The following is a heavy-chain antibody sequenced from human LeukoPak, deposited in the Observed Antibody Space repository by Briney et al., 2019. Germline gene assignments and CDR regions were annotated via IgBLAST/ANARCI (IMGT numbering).Heavy chain of an antibody. V-gene: IGHV5-51*01. CDR2: IYPGDSDT. J-gene: IGHJ4*02. CDR1: GYSFTSYW. Sequence: GESLKISCKGSGYSFTSYWIGWVRQMPGKGLEWMGIIYPGDSDTRYSPSFQGQVTISADKSVSTAYLQWSSLKASDTAMYYCAIPYCGGDCYYYFDYWGQGTLVTVSS. D-gene: IGHD2-21*02. CDR3: AIPYCGGDCYYYFDY.